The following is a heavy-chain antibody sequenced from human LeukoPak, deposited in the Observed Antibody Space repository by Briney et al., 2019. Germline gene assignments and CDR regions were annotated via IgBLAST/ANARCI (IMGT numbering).Heavy chain of an antibody. V-gene: IGHV4-34*01. J-gene: IGHJ4*02. Sequence: PSETLSLTCAVYGGSFSGYYWSWIRQPPGKGLEWIGEINHSGSTNYNPSLKSRVTISVDTSKNQFSLKLSSVTAADTAVYYCARHQERYYFDYWGQGTLVTVSS. CDR2: INHSGST. CDR1: GGSFSGYY. D-gene: IGHD1-26*01. CDR3: ARHQERYYFDY.